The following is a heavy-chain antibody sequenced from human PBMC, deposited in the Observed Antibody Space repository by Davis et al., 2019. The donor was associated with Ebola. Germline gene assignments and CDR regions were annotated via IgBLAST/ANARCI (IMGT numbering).Heavy chain of an antibody. CDR2: INAGNGNT. J-gene: IGHJ4*02. CDR3: ARFPAGKTVLR. CDR1: GYTFTSYA. V-gene: IGHV1-3*01. D-gene: IGHD1-1*01. Sequence: ASVKVSCKASGYTFTSYAMHWVRQAPGQRLEWMGWINAGNGNTKYSQKFQGRVTITRGTSANTAYMDLSNLRSEDTAVYYCARFPAGKTVLRWGQGTLVTVSS.